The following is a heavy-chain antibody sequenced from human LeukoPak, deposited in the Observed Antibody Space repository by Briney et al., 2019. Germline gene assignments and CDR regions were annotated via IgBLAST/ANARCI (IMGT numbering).Heavy chain of an antibody. J-gene: IGHJ4*02. CDR3: ARGKRMVRGVIIPPIDY. D-gene: IGHD3-10*01. CDR2: ISSSSSTI. Sequence: PGGSLRLSCAASGFTFSSYSKNWVRQAPGKGLEWVSYISSSSSTIYYADSVKGRFTISRDNAKNSLYLQMNSLRAEDTAVYYCARGKRMVRGVIIPPIDYWGQGTLVTVSS. CDR1: GFTFSSYS. V-gene: IGHV3-48*01.